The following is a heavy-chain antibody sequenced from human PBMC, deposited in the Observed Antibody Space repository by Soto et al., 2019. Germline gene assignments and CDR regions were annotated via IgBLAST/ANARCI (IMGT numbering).Heavy chain of an antibody. V-gene: IGHV4-59*01. CDR1: GGSISSYY. CDR2: IFYSGST. CDR3: ASRYGSAFDI. D-gene: IGHD4-17*01. J-gene: IGHJ3*02. Sequence: QVQLQESGPGLVKPSETLSLTCTVSGGSISSYYWSWIRQPPGKGLEWIGYIFYSGSTNYNPSLKSRVTISVDTSTVRFSLKLSCVTAADTSVYYCASRYGSAFDIWGHGTMVTVSS.